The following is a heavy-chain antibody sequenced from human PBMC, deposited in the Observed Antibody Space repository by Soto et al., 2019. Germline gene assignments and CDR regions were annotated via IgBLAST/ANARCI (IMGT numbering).Heavy chain of an antibody. Sequence: QVQLVESGGGVVQPGRSLRLSCAASGFTFSSFGMHWVRQAPGKGLELVAVIWYDGSNKYYAVSVKGRFTISGDNYKNTLYLQMNSLSAADTAVYYGARSSSGLDYLGQGTLGTVSS. CDR3: ARSSSGLDY. CDR1: GFTFSSFG. J-gene: IGHJ4*02. V-gene: IGHV3-33*01. CDR2: IWYDGSNK. D-gene: IGHD6-19*01.